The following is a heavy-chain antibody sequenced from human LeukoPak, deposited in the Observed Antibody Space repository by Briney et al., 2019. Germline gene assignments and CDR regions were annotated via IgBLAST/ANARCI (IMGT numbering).Heavy chain of an antibody. CDR3: ARHLRSYGDYARFYYFDY. Sequence: SETLSLTCAVYGGSFSGYYWSWIRQPPGKGLEWIGEINHSGSTNYNPSLKSRVTISVDTSKNQFSLKLSSVTAADTAVYYCARHLRSYGDYARFYYFDYWGQGTLVTVSS. CDR2: INHSGST. CDR1: GGSFSGYY. J-gene: IGHJ4*02. D-gene: IGHD4-17*01. V-gene: IGHV4-34*01.